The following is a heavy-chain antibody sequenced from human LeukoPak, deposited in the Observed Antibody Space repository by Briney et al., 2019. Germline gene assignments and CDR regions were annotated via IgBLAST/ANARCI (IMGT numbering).Heavy chain of an antibody. V-gene: IGHV4-61*02. CDR1: GGSISSGSYY. J-gene: IGHJ1*01. CDR3: ARHPKVPEYFQH. Sequence: KASQTLSLTCTVSGGSISSGSYYWSWIRQPAGKGLEWIGRIYTSGSTNYNPSLKSRVTISVDTSKNQFSLKLSSVTAADTAVYYCARHPKVPEYFQHWGQGTLVTVSS. D-gene: IGHD1-1*01. CDR2: IYTSGST.